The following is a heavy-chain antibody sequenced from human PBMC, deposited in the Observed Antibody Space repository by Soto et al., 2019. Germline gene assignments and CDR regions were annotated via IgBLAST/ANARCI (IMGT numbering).Heavy chain of an antibody. V-gene: IGHV3-66*01. CDR3: ARGYGGHAFDI. D-gene: IGHD4-17*01. CDR1: VFTVSSNY. J-gene: IGHJ3*02. Sequence: EVQLVESGGGLVQPGGSLRLSCAASVFTVSSNYMSWVRQAPGKGLEWVSVFYSGGSTYYADSVKGRFTISRDNSKNTLYLQMNSLRAEDTAVYYCARGYGGHAFDIWGQGTMVTISS. CDR2: FYSGGST.